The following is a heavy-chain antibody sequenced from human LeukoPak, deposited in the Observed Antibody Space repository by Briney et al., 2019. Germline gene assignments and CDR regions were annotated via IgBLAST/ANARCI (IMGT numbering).Heavy chain of an antibody. J-gene: IGHJ3*02. Sequence: GGSLRLSCAASGFTFSGYWMSWVRQAPGKGLEWVAHIKSDGSEKYYVDSVKGRFTISRDNAKNTLFLPMNSLRAEDTAVYYCARNSRYSFDIWGQGTMVTVSP. CDR2: IKSDGSEK. CDR3: ARNSRYSFDI. CDR1: GFTFSGYW. D-gene: IGHD2/OR15-2a*01. V-gene: IGHV3-7*04.